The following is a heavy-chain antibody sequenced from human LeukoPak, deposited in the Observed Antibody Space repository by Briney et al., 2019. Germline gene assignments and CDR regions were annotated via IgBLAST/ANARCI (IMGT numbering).Heavy chain of an antibody. Sequence: KPSETVTLTCTVSGGSISINNYYWGGIRQPPGKGLEWIGNIYYSGSTYYNPSLKSRVTISVDTSKNQFSLKLSSVTAADTAVYYCARLPRYDICSWGQGTLVTVSS. D-gene: IGHD3-9*01. CDR2: IYYSGST. CDR3: ARLPRYDICS. J-gene: IGHJ1*01. CDR1: GGSISINNYY. V-gene: IGHV4-39*01.